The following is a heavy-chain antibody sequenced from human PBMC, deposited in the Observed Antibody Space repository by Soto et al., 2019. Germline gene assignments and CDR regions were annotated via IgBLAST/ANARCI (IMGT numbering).Heavy chain of an antibody. Sequence: PSETLSLTCAVSGSSISSRHWWSWVRQPPGKGLEWIGEIYHSGSTNYNPSLKSRVTISVDKSKNQFSLKLSSVTAADTAVYYCARFQGDYYYYGMDVWGQGTTVT. CDR1: GSSISSRHW. V-gene: IGHV4-4*02. CDR2: IYHSGST. J-gene: IGHJ6*02. D-gene: IGHD3-16*01. CDR3: ARFQGDYYYYGMDV.